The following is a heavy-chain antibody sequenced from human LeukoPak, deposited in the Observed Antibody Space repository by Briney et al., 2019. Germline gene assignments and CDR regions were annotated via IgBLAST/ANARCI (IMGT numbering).Heavy chain of an antibody. Sequence: GESLKISCKGSGYIFTSYWIGWVRQMPGKGLEWMGIIYPGDSDTRYSPSFQGQVTISADKSISTAYLQWSSLKASDTAMYYCARHQWSSSWYVKAHNWFDPWGQGTLVTVSS. V-gene: IGHV5-51*01. J-gene: IGHJ5*02. CDR2: IYPGDSDT. CDR3: ARHQWSSSWYVKAHNWFDP. D-gene: IGHD6-13*01. CDR1: GYIFTSYW.